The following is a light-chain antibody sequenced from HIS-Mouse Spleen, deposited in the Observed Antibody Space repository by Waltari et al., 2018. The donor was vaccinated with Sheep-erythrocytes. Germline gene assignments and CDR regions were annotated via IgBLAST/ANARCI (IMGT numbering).Light chain of an antibody. V-gene: IGLV2-11*01. CDR2: DVS. CDR1: SRDVGGYNV. J-gene: IGLJ1*01. CDR3: CSYAGSYNHV. Sequence: QSALTQPRSVSGSPGQSVTISCTGTSRDVGGYNVLSWYQQHPGKAPKPMIYDVSKRPSGVPDRFSGSKSGNTASLTISGLQAEDEADYYCCSYAGSYNHVFATGTKVTVL.